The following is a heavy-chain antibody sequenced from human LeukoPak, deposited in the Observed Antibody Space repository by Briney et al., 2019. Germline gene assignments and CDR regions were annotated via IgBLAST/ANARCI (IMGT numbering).Heavy chain of an antibody. D-gene: IGHD6-13*01. J-gene: IGHJ4*02. CDR1: GFTFSSYA. Sequence: PGRSLRLSCAASGFTFSSYAMHWVRQAPGKGLEWVAFISYDGTEYYADSVKGRFTISRDNSKNTLYLQMNSLRAEDTAVYYCARDRSFIAAAGIDYWGQGTLVTVSS. CDR3: ARDRSFIAAAGIDY. V-gene: IGHV3-30*04. CDR2: ISYDGTE.